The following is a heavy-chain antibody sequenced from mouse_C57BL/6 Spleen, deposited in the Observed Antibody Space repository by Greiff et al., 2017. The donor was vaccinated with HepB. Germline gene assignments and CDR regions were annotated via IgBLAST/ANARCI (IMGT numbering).Heavy chain of an antibody. Sequence: QVQLQQPGAELVKPGASVKMSCKASGYTFTSYWITWVKQRPGQGLEWIGDIYPGSGSTNYNEKFKSKATLTVDTSSSTAYMQLSSLTSEDSAVYYCARRDDYDDYAMDYWGQGTSLTVSS. J-gene: IGHJ4*01. D-gene: IGHD2-4*01. CDR1: GYTFTSYW. CDR3: ARRDDYDDYAMDY. V-gene: IGHV1-55*01. CDR2: IYPGSGST.